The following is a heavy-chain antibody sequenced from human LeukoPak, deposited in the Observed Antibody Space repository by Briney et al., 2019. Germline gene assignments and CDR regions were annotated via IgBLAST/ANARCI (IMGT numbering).Heavy chain of an antibody. CDR2: ISYDGSNK. CDR1: GFTFSSYA. CDR3: ARDRRRYFDWLPSYYYYGMDA. V-gene: IGHV3-30*04. J-gene: IGHJ6*02. Sequence: GGSLRLSCAASGFTFSSYAMHWVRQAPGKGLEWVAVISYDGSNKYYADSVKGRFTISRDNSKNTLYLQMNSLRAEDTAVYYCARDRRRYFDWLPSYYYYGMDAWGQGTTVTVSS. D-gene: IGHD3-9*01.